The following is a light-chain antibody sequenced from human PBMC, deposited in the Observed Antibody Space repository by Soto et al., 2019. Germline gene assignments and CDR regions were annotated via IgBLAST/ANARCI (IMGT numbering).Light chain of an antibody. CDR1: QSVSSY. Sequence: EIVLTQSPATLSLSPGERATLSCRASQSVSSYLAWYQQKPGQAPRLLIYDASNRATGIPARFSGSGSGTDFTLTISSLEPEDFAVYYCQQYNGYWTFGQGTKVEIK. J-gene: IGKJ1*01. CDR2: DAS. V-gene: IGKV3-11*01. CDR3: QQYNGYWT.